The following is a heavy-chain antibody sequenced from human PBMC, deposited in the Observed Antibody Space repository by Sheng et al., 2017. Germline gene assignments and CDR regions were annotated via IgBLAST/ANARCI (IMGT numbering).Heavy chain of an antibody. CDR3: ARDASAAAGTGISYYYYYYMDV. CDR2: IYTSGST. J-gene: IGHJ6*03. Sequence: QVQLQESGPGLVKPSETLSLTCTVSGGSISSYYWSWIRQPAGKGLEWIGRIYTSGSTNYNPSLKSRVTMSVDTSKNQFSLKLSSVTAADTAVYYCARDASAAAGTGISYYYYYYMDVWGKGTTVTVSS. CDR1: GGSISSYY. V-gene: IGHV4-4*07. D-gene: IGHD6-13*01.